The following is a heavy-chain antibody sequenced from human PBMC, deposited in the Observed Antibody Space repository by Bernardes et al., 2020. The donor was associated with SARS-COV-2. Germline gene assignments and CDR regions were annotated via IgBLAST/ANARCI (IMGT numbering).Heavy chain of an antibody. CDR3: AKDRTWNRSTWYMGVFSPES. D-gene: IGHD6-13*01. CDR1: GFTFSSYW. V-gene: IGHV3-74*01. Sequence: GGSLRLSCAASGFTFSSYWMHWVRQAPGKGLVWVSRINSDGSSTSYTDSVKGRFTISRDNSRSTLYLQMISLRAEDTALYYCAKDRTWNRSTWYMGVFSPESWGLGTVVTVSS. CDR2: INSDGSST. J-gene: IGHJ5*02.